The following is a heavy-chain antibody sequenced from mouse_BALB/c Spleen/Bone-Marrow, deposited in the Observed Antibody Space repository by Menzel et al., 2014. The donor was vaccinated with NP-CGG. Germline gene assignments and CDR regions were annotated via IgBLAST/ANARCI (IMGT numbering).Heavy chain of an antibody. Sequence: QVQLQQSGPGLVAPSQSLSITCTVSGFSLTGYGLNWVRQPPGKGLEWLGMIWGDGRTDYNSALKSRLSIGKDNSKSXVFLKMNSLQTDDTARYYCARHYGSNYYAMDYWGQGTSVTVSS. CDR1: GFSLTGYG. CDR3: ARHYGSNYYAMDY. D-gene: IGHD1-1*01. CDR2: IWGDGRT. J-gene: IGHJ4*01. V-gene: IGHV2-6-7*01.